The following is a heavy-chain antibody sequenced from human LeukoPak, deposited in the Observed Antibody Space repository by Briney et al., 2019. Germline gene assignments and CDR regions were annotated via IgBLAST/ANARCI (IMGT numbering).Heavy chain of an antibody. CDR1: GGSFSGYY. CDR3: ARGLPGAVGAADY. Sequence: SETLSLTCAVYGGSFSGYYWSWIRQPPGKGLEWIGEINHSGSTNYNPSLKSRVTISVDTSKNQFSLKLSSVTAADTAVYYCARGLPGAVGAADYWGQGTPVTVSS. J-gene: IGHJ4*02. V-gene: IGHV4-34*01. D-gene: IGHD2-2*01. CDR2: INHSGST.